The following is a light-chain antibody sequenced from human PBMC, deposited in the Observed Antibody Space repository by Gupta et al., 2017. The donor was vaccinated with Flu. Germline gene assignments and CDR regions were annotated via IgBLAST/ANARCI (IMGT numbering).Light chain of an antibody. CDR3: QTWGSGTQV. J-gene: IGLJ3*02. Sequence: QVVLTQSPSASASLGASVKIACTLSTGHTGYAIAWHQKQPQKGPRYLMRINSDGRHHRGDRIPGRFSGSRSGAEPYLILSRPQAEDEGDYYCQTWGSGTQVFGGGTKLTVL. V-gene: IGLV4-69*01. CDR1: TGHTGYA. CDR2: INSDGRH.